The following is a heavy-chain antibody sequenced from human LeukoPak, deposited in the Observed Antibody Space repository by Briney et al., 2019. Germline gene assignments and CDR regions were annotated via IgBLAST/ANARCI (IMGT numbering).Heavy chain of an antibody. CDR1: GGSISSYY. J-gene: IGHJ4*02. D-gene: IGHD1-1*01. V-gene: IGHV4-59*01. CDR3: ARVGSHWRPIDY. Sequence: PSETLSLTCTVSGGSISSYYWSWIRQPPGKGLEWIGYIYYSGSTNYNPSLKSRVTISVDTSKNQFSLKLSSVTAADTAVYYCARVGSHWRPIDYWGQGTLVTVSS. CDR2: IYYSGST.